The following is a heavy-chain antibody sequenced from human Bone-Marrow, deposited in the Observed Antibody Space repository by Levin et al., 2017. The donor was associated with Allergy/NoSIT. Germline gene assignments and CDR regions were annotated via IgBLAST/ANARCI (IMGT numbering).Heavy chain of an antibody. CDR3: ATRGSYSLHLYSSSWYGWFDP. CDR1: GGSFSGYY. CDR2: INHSGST. V-gene: IGHV4-34*01. Sequence: SETLSLTCAVYGGSFSGYYWSWIRQPPGKGLEWIGEINHSGSTNYNPSLKSRVTISVDTSKNQFSLKLSSVTAADTAVYYCATRGSYSLHLYSSSWYGWFDPWGQGTLVTVSS. J-gene: IGHJ5*02. D-gene: IGHD6-13*01.